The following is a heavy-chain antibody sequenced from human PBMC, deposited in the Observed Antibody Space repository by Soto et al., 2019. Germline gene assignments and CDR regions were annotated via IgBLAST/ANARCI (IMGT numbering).Heavy chain of an antibody. CDR2: ISGSGGST. V-gene: IGHV3-23*01. CDR1: GFTFSSYA. D-gene: IGHD6-19*01. Sequence: EVQLLESGGGLVQPGGSLRLSCAASGFTFSSYARNWVRQAPGKGLEWVSVISGSGGSTYYADSVKGRFTISRDNSKNTLYLQMNSLRAEDTVVYYCASRSSGWYFDYWGQGTLVTVSS. CDR3: ASRSSGWYFDY. J-gene: IGHJ4*02.